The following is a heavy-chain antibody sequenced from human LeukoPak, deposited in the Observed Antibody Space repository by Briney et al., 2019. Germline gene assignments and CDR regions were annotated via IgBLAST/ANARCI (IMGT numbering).Heavy chain of an antibody. J-gene: IGHJ5*02. CDR1: GGSFSGYY. Sequence: SETLSLTCAVYGGSFSGYYWSWIRQPPGKGLEWIGEINHSGSTNYNPSLKSRVTISVDKSKNQFSLKLSSVTAADTAVYYCARVPGYCSGGSCYKWFDPWGQGTLVTVSS. CDR3: ARVPGYCSGGSCYKWFDP. CDR2: INHSGST. V-gene: IGHV4-34*01. D-gene: IGHD2-15*01.